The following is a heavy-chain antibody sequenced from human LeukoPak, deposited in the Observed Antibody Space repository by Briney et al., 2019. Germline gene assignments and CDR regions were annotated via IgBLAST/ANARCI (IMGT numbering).Heavy chain of an antibody. CDR2: INPNSGGT. J-gene: IGHJ4*02. D-gene: IGHD3-3*01. CDR3: ARARAFPPPIIRSGYRYYFDY. V-gene: IGHV1-2*02. CDR1: GYAFTGYY. Sequence: ASVKVSCKASGYAFTGYYMHWVRQAPGQGLEWMGWINPNSGGTNYAQKFQGRVTMTRDTSISTAYMELSRLRSDDTAVYYCARARAFPPPIIRSGYRYYFDYWGQGTLVTVSS.